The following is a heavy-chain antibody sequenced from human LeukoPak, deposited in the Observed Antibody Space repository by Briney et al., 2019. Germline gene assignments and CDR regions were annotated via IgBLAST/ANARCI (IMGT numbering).Heavy chain of an antibody. Sequence: GGSLRLSCAASAFTFSSYSMNWVRQAPGKGLELVSSITSSSSYKYYADSVKGRFTISRDNSKNTLYLQMNSLRAEDTAVYYCAKDVSGSYSNFDYWGQGTLVTVSS. D-gene: IGHD1-26*01. V-gene: IGHV3-21*01. CDR3: AKDVSGSYSNFDY. J-gene: IGHJ4*02. CDR1: AFTFSSYS. CDR2: ITSSSSYK.